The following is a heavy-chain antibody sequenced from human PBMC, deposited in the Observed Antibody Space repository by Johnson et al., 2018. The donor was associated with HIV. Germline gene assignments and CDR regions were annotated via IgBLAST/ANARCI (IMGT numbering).Heavy chain of an antibody. J-gene: IGHJ3*02. Sequence: EVHLVESGGGVVQPGRSLRLSCAASGFTFSSYAMHWVRQAPGKGLEWVSVIYSGGSTYYADSVKGRFTISRDNSKNTLYLQMNSLRAEDTAVYYCARDRSENAFDIWGQGTMVTVSS. CDR1: GFTFSSYA. CDR2: IYSGGST. CDR3: ARDRSENAFDI. V-gene: IGHV3-66*01.